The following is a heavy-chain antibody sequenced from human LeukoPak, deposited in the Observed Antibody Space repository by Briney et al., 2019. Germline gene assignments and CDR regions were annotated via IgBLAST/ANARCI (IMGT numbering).Heavy chain of an antibody. CDR1: GFIFSSYW. D-gene: IGHD2-21*02. V-gene: IGHV3-7*04. J-gene: IGHJ1*01. CDR2: IKLDGSEK. Sequence: GGSLRLSCAASGFIFSSYWMSWVRQAPGKGLEWVANIKLDGSEKYYVDSVKGRFTISRDNAKDSVYLQMNSLRAEDTAVYYCARGGDPVKYYAEYFQYWGQGTLVTVSS. CDR3: ARGGDPVKYYAEYFQY.